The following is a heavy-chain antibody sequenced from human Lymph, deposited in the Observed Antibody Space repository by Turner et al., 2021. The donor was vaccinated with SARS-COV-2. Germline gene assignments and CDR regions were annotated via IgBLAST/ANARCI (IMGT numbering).Heavy chain of an antibody. J-gene: IGHJ6*02. CDR2: IYSGGTT. D-gene: IGHD6-13*01. V-gene: IGHV3-53*02. CDR1: GIIVSRNY. Sequence: VHRVATGGGLFRLGGSLSLSCSASGIIVSRNYMNWVRQAPGKGLEWVSVIYSGGTTYYADSVKGRFTISRDNSKNTLYLQMNSLRVEDTAVYYCARDLGTYGMDVWGQGTTVTVSS. CDR3: ARDLGTYGMDV.